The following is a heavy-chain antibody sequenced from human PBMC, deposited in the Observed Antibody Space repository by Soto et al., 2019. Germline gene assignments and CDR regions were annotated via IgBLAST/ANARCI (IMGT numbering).Heavy chain of an antibody. J-gene: IGHJ4*02. CDR3: GRDEWVTTWLGY. CDR2: ISADNGNT. Sequence: QVQLVQSGAEVKKPGASVKVSCKASGYTFTSYGISWVRQAPGQGLEWMGWISADNGNTNYAQTLQGRVTMTTDTATSTAYMELRSLRSDDTAVYYCGRDEWVTTWLGYWGQGTLVTVSS. D-gene: IGHD4-17*01. CDR1: GYTFTSYG. V-gene: IGHV1-18*04.